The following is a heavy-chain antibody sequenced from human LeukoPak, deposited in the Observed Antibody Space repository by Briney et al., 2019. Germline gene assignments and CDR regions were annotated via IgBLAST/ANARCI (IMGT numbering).Heavy chain of an antibody. V-gene: IGHV3-15*01. CDR2: IKSKTDGGTT. Sequence: KPGGSLRLSCAASGFTFSNAWMSWVRQAPGKGLEWVGRIKSKTDGGTTDYAAPVKGRFTISRDDSKNTLYLQMNSLKTEDTAVYYCTTDPGSVLRYFDWYNDYWGQGTLVTVSS. CDR3: TTDPGSVLRYFDWYNDY. J-gene: IGHJ4*02. CDR1: GFTFSNAW. D-gene: IGHD3-9*01.